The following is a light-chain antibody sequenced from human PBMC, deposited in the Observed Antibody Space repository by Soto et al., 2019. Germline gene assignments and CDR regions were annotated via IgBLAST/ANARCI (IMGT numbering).Light chain of an antibody. CDR1: QSIRGY. Sequence: DIQMTQSPSSLSASVGDRVTVTCRASQSIRGYLNWYQQKPGEAPKLLLYAASSLHSGVPSRFSGSGSGTDFTLTISSLHPEEFATYSCQQTYRTPLTFGGGTKVEIK. CDR3: QQTYRTPLT. CDR2: AAS. V-gene: IGKV1-39*01. J-gene: IGKJ4*02.